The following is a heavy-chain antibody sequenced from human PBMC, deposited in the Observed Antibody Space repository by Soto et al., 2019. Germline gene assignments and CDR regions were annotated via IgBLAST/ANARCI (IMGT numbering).Heavy chain of an antibody. V-gene: IGHV4-61*03. D-gene: IGHD6-19*01. CDR2: ISYSGST. CDR1: GGSVSSGGYF. J-gene: IGHJ4*02. Sequence: PLETLSLTCTVSGGSVSSGGYFWSWIRQPPGKGLEWIGYISYSGSTKYNPSLESRVTISVDTSNKNFSLKLASVTAADPAVYYWATAPCSSGWPDSWGEGTLVTVYS. CDR3: ATAPCSSGWPDS.